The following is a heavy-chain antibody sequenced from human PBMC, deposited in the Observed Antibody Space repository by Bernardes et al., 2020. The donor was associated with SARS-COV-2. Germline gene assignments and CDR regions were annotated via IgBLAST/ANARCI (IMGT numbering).Heavy chain of an antibody. Sequence: GGSLRLSCAASGVSFSNYAMNWVRQAPGRGLEWVSYISSSGGTYYADSVRGRFTMSRDNAKNSLLLQMHSLRAEDTAVYYCFSAYYYDTLIDDYSRGYYGMDIRGRGTTVT. CDR1: GVSFSNYA. J-gene: IGHJ6*02. CDR2: ISSSGGT. V-gene: IGHV3-48*01. D-gene: IGHD3-9*01. CDR3: FSAYYYDTLIDDYSRGYYGMDI.